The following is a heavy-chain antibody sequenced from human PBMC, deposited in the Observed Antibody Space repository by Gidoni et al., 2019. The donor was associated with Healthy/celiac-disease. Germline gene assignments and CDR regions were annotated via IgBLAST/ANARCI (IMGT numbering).Heavy chain of an antibody. Sequence: QVQLVQSGAEVKKPGASVKVSCKASGYTFTSYYMHWVRQAPGQGLEWMGIINPSGGSTSYAQKFQGRVTMTRDTSTSTVYMELSSLRSEDTAVYYCARVKGCSGGSCYSLLVADAFDIWGQGTMVTVFS. CDR1: GYTFTSYY. J-gene: IGHJ3*02. CDR3: ARVKGCSGGSCYSLLVADAFDI. V-gene: IGHV1-46*01. CDR2: INPSGGST. D-gene: IGHD2-15*01.